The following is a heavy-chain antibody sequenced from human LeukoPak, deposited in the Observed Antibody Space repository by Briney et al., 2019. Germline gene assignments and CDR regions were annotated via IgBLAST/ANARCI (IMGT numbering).Heavy chain of an antibody. CDR3: AKRDLTTEFDY. CDR2: ITISSSSM. CDR1: GFTFSSYS. Sequence: PGGSLRLSCAASGFTFSSYSMNWVRQAPGKGLEWVSYITISSSSMYYADSVKGRFTISRDNAKNSLYLQMNSLRAEDTAVYYCAKRDLTTEFDYWGQGTLVTVSS. V-gene: IGHV3-48*04. D-gene: IGHD4-17*01. J-gene: IGHJ4*02.